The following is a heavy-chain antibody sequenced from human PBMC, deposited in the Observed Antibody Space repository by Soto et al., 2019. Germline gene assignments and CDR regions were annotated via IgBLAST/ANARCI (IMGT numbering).Heavy chain of an antibody. CDR3: AKVPSIVVLVAAPEYFQH. J-gene: IGHJ1*01. V-gene: IGHV3-23*01. D-gene: IGHD2-15*01. CDR1: GFTFSSYA. CDR2: ISGSGGST. Sequence: PGGSLRLSCAASGFTFSSYAMSWVRQAPGKGLEWVSAISGSGGSTYYADSVKGRFTISRDNSKNTLYLQMNSLRAEDTAVYYCAKVPSIVVLVAAPEYFQHSGQGTLVPVSS.